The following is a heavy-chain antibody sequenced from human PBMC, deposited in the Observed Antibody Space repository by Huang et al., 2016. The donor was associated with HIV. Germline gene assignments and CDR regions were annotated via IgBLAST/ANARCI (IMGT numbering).Heavy chain of an antibody. J-gene: IGHJ4*02. CDR3: ARARGYYDSSVSYYFDY. V-gene: IGHV1-69*13. D-gene: IGHD3-22*01. Sequence: QVQLVQSGAEVKKPGSSVKVSCKASGGTFSSYAISWVRQAPGQGLEWMGVIIPSFGTANYAQKFQGRVTITADESTSTAYMELSSLRSEDTAVYYCARARGYYDSSVSYYFDYWGQGTLVTVSS. CDR2: IIPSFGTA. CDR1: GGTFSSYA.